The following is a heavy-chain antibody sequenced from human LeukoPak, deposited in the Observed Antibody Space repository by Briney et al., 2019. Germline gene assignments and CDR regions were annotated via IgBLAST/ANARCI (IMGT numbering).Heavy chain of an antibody. J-gene: IGHJ4*02. V-gene: IGHV4-59*01. D-gene: IGHD4-11*01. Sequence: SETLSLTCTVPGDPISSDYWSWIRQPPGKGLEWNRSIYYSGRTYYNPSLKSRITISVDTSQNQFSLKLSYVTGDDTAVYYCARGFYSPHYWGQGTLVSVSS. CDR3: ARGFYSPHY. CDR1: GDPISSDY. CDR2: IYYSGRT.